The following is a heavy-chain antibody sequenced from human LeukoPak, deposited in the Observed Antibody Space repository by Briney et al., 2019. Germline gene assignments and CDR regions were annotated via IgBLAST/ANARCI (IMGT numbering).Heavy chain of an antibody. V-gene: IGHV3-21*04. D-gene: IGHD3-3*01. CDR1: GFTFSSYE. J-gene: IGHJ4*02. CDR2: ITSSSSYI. Sequence: GGSLRLSCAASGFTFSSYEMKWVRQAPGKGLEWVSSITSSSSYIYYADSVKGRFTISRDNSKNTLYLQMNSLRAEDTAVYYCAKAGFLERTHPPPDYWGQGTLVTVSS. CDR3: AKAGFLERTHPPPDY.